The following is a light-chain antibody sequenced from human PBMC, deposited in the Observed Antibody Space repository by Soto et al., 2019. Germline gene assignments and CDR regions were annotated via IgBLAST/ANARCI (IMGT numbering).Light chain of an antibody. Sequence: SYELTQPPSVSVAPGQTARITCGGNNIGGKSLHWYQQKPGQAPVLVVYDDGDRPSGIPERFSGSNSGNTATLTISRVEAGDEADYYCQVWDNNYDHYVFGTGTKFTV. CDR3: QVWDNNYDHYV. V-gene: IGLV3-21*02. CDR1: NIGGKS. CDR2: DDG. J-gene: IGLJ1*01.